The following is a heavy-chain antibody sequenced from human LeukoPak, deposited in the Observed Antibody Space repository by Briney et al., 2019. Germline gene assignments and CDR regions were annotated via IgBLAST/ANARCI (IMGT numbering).Heavy chain of an antibody. Sequence: GGSLRLSCAASGFTFSSYAMHWVRQAPGKGLEWVAVISYDGSNKYYADSVKGRFTISRDNSKNTLYLQMNSLRAEDTAVYYCARSPGIAAAGRGEYYGMDVWGQGTTVTVSS. CDR2: ISYDGSNK. CDR1: GFTFSSYA. CDR3: ARSPGIAAAGRGEYYGMDV. J-gene: IGHJ6*02. D-gene: IGHD6-13*01. V-gene: IGHV3-30-3*01.